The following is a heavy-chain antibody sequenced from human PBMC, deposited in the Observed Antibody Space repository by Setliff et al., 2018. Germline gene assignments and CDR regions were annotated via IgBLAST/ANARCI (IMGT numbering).Heavy chain of an antibody. CDR3: ATSIAAAALHDAFDI. Sequence: GGSLRLSCAASGFTFSDYYMSWIRQAPGKGLEWVSYISSSGSTIYYADSVKGRFTISRDNAKNSLYLQMNSLRAEDTAVYCCATSIAAAALHDAFDIWGQGTMGTVSS. J-gene: IGHJ3*02. V-gene: IGHV3-11*04. D-gene: IGHD6-13*01. CDR2: ISSSGSTI. CDR1: GFTFSDYY.